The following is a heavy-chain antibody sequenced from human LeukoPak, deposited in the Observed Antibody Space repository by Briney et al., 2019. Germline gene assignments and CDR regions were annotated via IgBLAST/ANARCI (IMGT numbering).Heavy chain of an antibody. CDR1: GDSVSSNSAA. V-gene: IGHV6-1*01. Sequence: SQTLSLTCAISGDSVSSNSAAWNWIRQSPSRGLEWLGRTYYRSKWYNDYAVSVKSRITINPDTSKNQFSLKLSSVTAADTAVYYCARDVVAAPGTWDYWGQGTLVTVSS. CDR2: TYYRSKWYN. J-gene: IGHJ4*02. D-gene: IGHD6-13*01. CDR3: ARDVVAAPGTWDY.